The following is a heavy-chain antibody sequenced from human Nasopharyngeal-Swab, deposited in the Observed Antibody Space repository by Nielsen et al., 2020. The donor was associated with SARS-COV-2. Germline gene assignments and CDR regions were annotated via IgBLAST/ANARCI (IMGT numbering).Heavy chain of an antibody. CDR3: ARGCYDSIR. CDR1: GFTFNNYG. J-gene: IGHJ4*02. V-gene: IGHV3-66*01. Sequence: GGSLRLSCAVSGFTFNNYGMHWVRQAPGKGLEWVSVIYSGGSTYYADSVKGRFTISRDNSKNTLYLQMNSLRAEDTAVYYCARGCYDSIRWGQGTLVTVSS. CDR2: IYSGGST. D-gene: IGHD3-22*01.